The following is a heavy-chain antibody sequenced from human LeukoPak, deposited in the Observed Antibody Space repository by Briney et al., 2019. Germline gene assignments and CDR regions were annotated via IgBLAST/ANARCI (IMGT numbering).Heavy chain of an antibody. V-gene: IGHV4-34*01. CDR2: INHSGST. Sequence: MASETLSLTCAVYGGSFSGYYWSWIRQPPEKGLEWIGEINHSGSTNYNPSLKSRVTISVDTSKNQFSLKLSSVTAADTAVYYCARGFFGVLDYWGQGTLVTVSS. J-gene: IGHJ4*02. CDR1: GGSFSGYY. D-gene: IGHD3-3*01. CDR3: ARGFFGVLDY.